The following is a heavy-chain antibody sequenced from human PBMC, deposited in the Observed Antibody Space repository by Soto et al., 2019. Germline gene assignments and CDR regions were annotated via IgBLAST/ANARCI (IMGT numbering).Heavy chain of an antibody. CDR3: AKERSPNDMDA. V-gene: IGHV3-30*18. CDR2: ISYDGSDK. D-gene: IGHD1-1*01. Sequence: QVQLVQSGGGVVQPGRSLRLSCAASGFTFNRYGMNWVRQPPGKGLEWVAVISYDGSDKFYADSAKGRFTISRDDSKKTLYLQMNSLRAEDTVVYYCAKERSPNDMDAWGQGTTVTVSS. CDR1: GFTFNRYG. J-gene: IGHJ6*02.